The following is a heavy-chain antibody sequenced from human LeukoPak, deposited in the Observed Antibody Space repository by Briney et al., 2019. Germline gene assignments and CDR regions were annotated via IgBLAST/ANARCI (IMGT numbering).Heavy chain of an antibody. Sequence: GGSLRLSCAASGFTFSSYSMNWVRQAPGKGLEWVSSIISSSSYIYYADSVKGRFTISRDNAKNSLYLQMNSLRAGDTAVYYCANAVGTTVTSTRDHWGQGTLVTVSS. CDR3: ANAVGTTVTSTRDH. CDR1: GFTFSSYS. CDR2: IISSSSYI. D-gene: IGHD4-17*01. J-gene: IGHJ4*02. V-gene: IGHV3-21*01.